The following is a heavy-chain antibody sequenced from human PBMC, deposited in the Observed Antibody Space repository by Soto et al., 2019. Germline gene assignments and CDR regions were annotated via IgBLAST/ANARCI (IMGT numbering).Heavy chain of an antibody. Sequence: PGGSLRLSCAASDFTFSNAWINWVRQAPGKGLEWVGRIKSKTHGGTTDFPAPVKGRFAISRDASKNMVYLKMNSLMPEDPGVYYCTTDSYSSMIEVRFYYWGRGTLVTVSS. V-gene: IGHV3-15*07. CDR2: IKSKTHGGTT. CDR1: DFTFSNAW. CDR3: TTDSYSSMIEVRFYY. J-gene: IGHJ4*01. D-gene: IGHD6-13*01.